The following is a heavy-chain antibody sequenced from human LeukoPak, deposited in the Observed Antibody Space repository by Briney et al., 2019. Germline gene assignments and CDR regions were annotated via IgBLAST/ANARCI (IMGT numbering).Heavy chain of an antibody. V-gene: IGHV3-66*01. D-gene: IGHD6-13*01. J-gene: IGHJ4*02. Sequence: GGPLRLSCAASGFTVSNNYMSWVRQAPGKGLEWVPVIYSGGSTFYADSVKGRFTISRDNSKNTLYLQMNSLRAEDTAVYYCARSPYSSSWYEYWGQGTLVTVSS. CDR1: GFTVSNNY. CDR3: ARSPYSSSWYEY. CDR2: IYSGGST.